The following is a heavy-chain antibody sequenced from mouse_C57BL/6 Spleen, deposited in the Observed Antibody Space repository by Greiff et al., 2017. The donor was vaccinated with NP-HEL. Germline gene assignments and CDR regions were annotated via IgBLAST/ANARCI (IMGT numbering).Heavy chain of an antibody. J-gene: IGHJ2*01. D-gene: IGHD1-1*01. CDR2: ISSGSSTI. CDR1: GFTFSDYG. Sequence: EVKLVESGGGLVKPGGSLKLSCAASGFTFSDYGMHWVRQAPEKGLEWVAYISSGSSTIYYADTVKGRFTISRDNAKNTLFLQMTSLRSEDTAMYYCARQDYYGSSYTYWGQGTTLTVSS. V-gene: IGHV5-17*01. CDR3: ARQDYYGSSYTY.